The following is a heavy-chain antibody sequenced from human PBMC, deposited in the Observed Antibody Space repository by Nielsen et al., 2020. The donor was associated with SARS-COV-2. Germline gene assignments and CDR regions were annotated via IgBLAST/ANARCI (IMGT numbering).Heavy chain of an antibody. V-gene: IGHV4-4*02. J-gene: IGHJ4*02. D-gene: IGHD3-10*01. CDR3: TTARIRSGSYIVDN. CDR1: SDSMSSYNW. CDR2: IYSSGSP. Sequence: SETLSLTCAVSSDSMSSYNWWSWVRQPPGKGLEWIGEIYSSGSPNYNPSLKSRVTISVDRSKNQFSLQLTSMTAADTAVYYCTTARIRSGSYIVDNWGQGVLVTVSP.